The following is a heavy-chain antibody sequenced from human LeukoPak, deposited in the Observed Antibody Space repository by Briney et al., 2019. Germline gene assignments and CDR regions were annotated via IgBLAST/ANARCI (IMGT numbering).Heavy chain of an antibody. Sequence: GGSLRLSRAAPGSTFSSSWTSSARQAPGKGREWVDHIKEDGSQKYYVDSVRGRFTISRDNTKNSVYLEMNSLRAEDTAVYYCVSWRDSGDKNSWGQGTLVTVSS. CDR3: VSWRDSGDKNS. CDR2: IKEDGSQK. J-gene: IGHJ5*02. V-gene: IGHV3-7*01. D-gene: IGHD4-23*01. CDR1: GSTFSSSW.